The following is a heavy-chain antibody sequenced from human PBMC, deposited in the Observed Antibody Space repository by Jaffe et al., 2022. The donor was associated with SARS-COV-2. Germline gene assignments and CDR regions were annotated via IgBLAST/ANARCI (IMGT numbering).Heavy chain of an antibody. CDR2: IGTAGDT. Sequence: EVQLVESGGGLVQPGGSLRLSCAASGFTFSSYDMHWVRQATGKGLEWVSAIGTAGDTYYPGSVKGRFTISRENAKNSLYLQMNSLRAGDTAVYYCARDRLQLGYSSAYYYYGMDVWGQGTTVTVSS. CDR3: ARDRLQLGYSSAYYYYGMDV. CDR1: GFTFSSYD. D-gene: IGHD5-18*01. J-gene: IGHJ6*02. V-gene: IGHV3-13*01.